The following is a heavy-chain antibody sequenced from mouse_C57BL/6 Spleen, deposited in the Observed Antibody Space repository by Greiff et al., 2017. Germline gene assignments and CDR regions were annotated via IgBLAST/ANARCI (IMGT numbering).Heavy chain of an antibody. V-gene: IGHV3-6*01. J-gene: IGHJ4*01. Sequence: DVKLVESGPGLVKPSQSLSLTCSVTGYSITSGYYWNWIRQFPGNKLEWMGYISYDGSNNYNPSLKNRISITRDTSKNQFFLKLNSVTTEDTATYYCARADHYYAMDYWGQGTSVTVSS. CDR1: GYSITSGYY. CDR3: ARADHYYAMDY. CDR2: ISYDGSN.